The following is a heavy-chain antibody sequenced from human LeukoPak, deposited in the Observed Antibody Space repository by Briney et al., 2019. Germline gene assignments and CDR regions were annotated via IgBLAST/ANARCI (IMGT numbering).Heavy chain of an antibody. CDR2: NSSSGSII. CDR3: ARDLGMTDGDYVSYFDY. CDR1: GFTFSRYE. V-gene: IGHV3-48*03. D-gene: IGHD4-17*01. Sequence: PGGSLRLSCAASGFTFSRYELNWVRQAPGKGLEWVSYNSSSGSIIYYADSVKGRFTISRDNAKNSLYLQMNSLRAEDTALYYCARDLGMTDGDYVSYFDYWGQGTLVTVSS. J-gene: IGHJ4*02.